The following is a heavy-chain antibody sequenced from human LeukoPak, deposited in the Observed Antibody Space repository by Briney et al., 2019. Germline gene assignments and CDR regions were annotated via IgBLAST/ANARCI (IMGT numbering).Heavy chain of an antibody. V-gene: IGHV3-43*02. D-gene: IGHD3-9*01. CDR1: GFTFDDYA. Sequence: PGGSLRLSCAASGFTFDDYAMHWVRQAPGKGLEWVSLISGDGGSTYYADSVKGRFNISRENSKNSLYLQMNSMRTEDTALYYCAKGDYDILTGYSRAPPLYWGQGTLVTVSS. J-gene: IGHJ4*02. CDR2: ISGDGGST. CDR3: AKGDYDILTGYSRAPPLY.